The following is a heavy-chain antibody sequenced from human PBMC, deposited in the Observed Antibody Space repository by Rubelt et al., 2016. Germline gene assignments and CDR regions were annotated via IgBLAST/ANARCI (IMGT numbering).Heavy chain of an antibody. D-gene: IGHD6-13*01. CDR2: IHYSGST. J-gene: IGHJ5*02. V-gene: IGHV4-39*01. CDR3: ARHYSSTWANWFDP. Sequence: GKGLEWIGSIHYSGSTYYNPSLKSRVTISVDTSKNQFSLKLSSVTAADTAVYYCARHYSSTWANWFDPWGQGTLVTVSP.